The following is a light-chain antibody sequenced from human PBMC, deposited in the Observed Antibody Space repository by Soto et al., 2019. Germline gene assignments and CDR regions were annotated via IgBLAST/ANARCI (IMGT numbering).Light chain of an antibody. CDR1: QSVSWY. CDR3: HQRSNWPST. CDR2: DAS. Sequence: EIVLTQSPATLSLSPGERATLSCRASQSVSWYLAWYQQKPGQAPRLLIYDASNRATGIPARFSGSGSGTDFTLAITSVEPEDFAVDYCHQRSNWPSTFGGGTKVEIK. V-gene: IGKV3-11*01. J-gene: IGKJ4*01.